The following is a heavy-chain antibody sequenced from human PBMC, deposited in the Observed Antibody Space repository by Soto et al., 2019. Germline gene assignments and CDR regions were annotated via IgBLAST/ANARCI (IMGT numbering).Heavy chain of an antibody. CDR3: ANLVSTSRWEVVVAADFDYGLDV. J-gene: IGHJ6*02. Sequence: QVQLVESGGGVVQPGRSLRLSCAASGFTFSHYGMHWVRQAPGKGLEWVAVISFDGSNKYYEDSVRGRFTISRDNSKNTLYLQMNSLRPEDTAVYYCANLVSTSRWEVVVAADFDYGLDVWGQGTTVTVSS. CDR2: ISFDGSNK. V-gene: IGHV3-30*18. D-gene: IGHD3-22*01. CDR1: GFTFSHYG.